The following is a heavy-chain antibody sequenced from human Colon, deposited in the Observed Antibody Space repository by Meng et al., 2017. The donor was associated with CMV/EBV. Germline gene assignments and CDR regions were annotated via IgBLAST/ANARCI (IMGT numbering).Heavy chain of an antibody. V-gene: IGHV4-39*07. CDR3: ARDDEFCSGGSCYYFDY. D-gene: IGHD2-15*01. J-gene: IGHJ4*02. CDR2: VYYTGST. Sequence: GSLRLSCTVSGGSINNSSHFWGWIRQPPTKGLEWIGSVYYTGSTYYNPSLKSRVTISVDTSKNQFSLKLRSVTAADTAVYYCARDDEFCSGGSCYYFDYWGQGTLVTVSS. CDR1: GGSINNSSHF.